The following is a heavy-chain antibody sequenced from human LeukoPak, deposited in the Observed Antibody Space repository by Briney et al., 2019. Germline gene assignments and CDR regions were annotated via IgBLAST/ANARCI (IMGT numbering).Heavy chain of an antibody. J-gene: IGHJ4*02. D-gene: IGHD1-20*01. CDR2: ISYDGNKE. CDR3: LRDLNWSLDQ. V-gene: IGHV3-30*03. CDR1: GFSFSSYG. Sequence: GGSLRLSCAASGFSFSSYGMHWVRQAPGKGLEWVAVISYDGNKEYYVDSVKGRFTISRDNSKNMLYLQMDSLRAEDTAVYYCLRDLNWSLDQWGQGTLVTVSS.